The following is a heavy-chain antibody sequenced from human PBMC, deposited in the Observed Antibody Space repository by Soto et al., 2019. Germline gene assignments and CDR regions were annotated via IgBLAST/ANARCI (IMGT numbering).Heavy chain of an antibody. CDR1: GFPFSRYS. D-gene: IGHD6-19*01. V-gene: IGHV3-21*01. CDR2: ISSSSSYI. CDR3: ASGGAVAGTGAFDI. Sequence: GGSLRLSCAASGFPFSRYSMNWVRQAPGKGLEWVSSISSSSSYIYYADSVKGRFTISRDNAKNSLYLQMNSLRAEDTAVYYCASGGAVAGTGAFDIWGQGTMVTVSS. J-gene: IGHJ3*02.